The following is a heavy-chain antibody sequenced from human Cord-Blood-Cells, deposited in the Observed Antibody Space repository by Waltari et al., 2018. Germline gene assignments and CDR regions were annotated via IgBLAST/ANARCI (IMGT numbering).Heavy chain of an antibody. CDR1: GGSISSSSYY. Sequence: QLQLQESGPGLVKPSETLSLTCTVSGGSISSSSYYWGWIRQPPGKGLVWVGSVYYRGSTDYHPSLKCRVTISVDTSKNQFSLKLSSVTAADTAVYYCALTSGWYVSPVDYWGQGTLVTVSS. D-gene: IGHD6-19*01. J-gene: IGHJ4*02. CDR2: VYYRGST. CDR3: ALTSGWYVSPVDY. V-gene: IGHV4-39*01.